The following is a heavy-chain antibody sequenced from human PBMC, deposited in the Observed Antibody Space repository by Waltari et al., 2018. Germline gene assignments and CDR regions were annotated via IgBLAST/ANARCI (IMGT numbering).Heavy chain of an antibody. D-gene: IGHD5-18*01. CDR2: INGDGSAK. CDR1: GFTFSNYY. V-gene: IGHV3-7*01. Sequence: EVQLVESGGNLVQPGGSLRLSCVASGFTFSNYYMMWVRQAPGNVLGGVANINGDGSAKNYMYSVRGRFTISRDNAKNSVYMQLNSLRDDDTAVYYCVRDGLIQAADDWGQGTLVSVSS. J-gene: IGHJ4*02. CDR3: VRDGLIQAADD.